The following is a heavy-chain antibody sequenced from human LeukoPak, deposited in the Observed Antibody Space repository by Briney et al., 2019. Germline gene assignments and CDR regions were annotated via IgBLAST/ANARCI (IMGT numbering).Heavy chain of an antibody. CDR2: IYSGGST. J-gene: IGHJ4*02. CDR1: GFTVSCTY. V-gene: IGHV3-53*01. CDR3: ARESAVAGLYYFDY. D-gene: IGHD6-19*01. Sequence: PGGSLRLSCAASGFTVSCTYMSWVRQAPGKGLEWVSVIYSGGSTYYADSVKGRFTISRDNSKNTLYLQMNSLRAEDTAVYYCARESAVAGLYYFDYWGQGTLVTVSS.